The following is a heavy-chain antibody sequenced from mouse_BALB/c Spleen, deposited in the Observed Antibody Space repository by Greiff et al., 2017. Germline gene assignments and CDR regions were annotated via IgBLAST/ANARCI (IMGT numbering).Heavy chain of an antibody. D-gene: IGHD2-12*01. Sequence: EVQGVESGGGLVQPGGSLKLSCAASGFTFSSYGMSWVRQTPDKRLELVATINSNGGSTYYPDSVKGRFTISRDNAKNTLYLQMSSLKSEDTAMYYCARGGRLHWYFDVWGAGTTVTVAS. CDR3: ARGGRLHWYFDV. J-gene: IGHJ1*01. CDR1: GFTFSSYG. CDR2: INSNGGST. V-gene: IGHV5-6-3*01.